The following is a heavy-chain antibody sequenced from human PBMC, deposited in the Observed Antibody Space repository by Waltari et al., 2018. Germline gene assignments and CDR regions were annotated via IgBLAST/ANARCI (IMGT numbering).Heavy chain of an antibody. CDR1: GFTFSSYA. CDR3: ARDPSIAAAPNAFDY. V-gene: IGHV3-30-3*01. Sequence: QVQLVESGGGVVQPGRSLRLSCAASGFTFSSYAMHWVRQAPGKGLEWVAVKSYDGSNKYYADSVKGRFTISRDNSKNTLYLQMNSLRAEDTAVYYCARDPSIAAAPNAFDYWGQGTLVTVSS. CDR2: KSYDGSNK. J-gene: IGHJ4*02. D-gene: IGHD6-13*01.